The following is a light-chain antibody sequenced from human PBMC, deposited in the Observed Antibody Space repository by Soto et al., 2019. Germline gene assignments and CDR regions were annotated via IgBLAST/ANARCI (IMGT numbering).Light chain of an antibody. CDR2: EGS. V-gene: IGLV2-23*01. CDR3: CSYAGSTTYA. J-gene: IGLJ1*01. Sequence: QSVLTQPASGSGSPGQSITISCTGTSSDVGTYNLVSWYQQHPGKAPKLMIYEGSKRPSGVSKRFSGSKSGKTASLTTTSLQVKHEADYYCCSYAGSTTYASGPGTTFPVL. CDR1: SSDVGTYNL.